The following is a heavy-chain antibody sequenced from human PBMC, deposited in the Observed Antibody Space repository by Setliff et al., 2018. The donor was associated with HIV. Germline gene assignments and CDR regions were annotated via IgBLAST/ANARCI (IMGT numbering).Heavy chain of an antibody. CDR1: GFTFSDYY. Sequence: LSLTCAASGFTFSDYYMSWIRQAPGKGLEWVSYISSSGSIIHYADSVKGRFTVSRDNAKNSLYLQMNSLRAEDTAVYYCASPLIMTTVTKDYWGQGTLVTVSS. V-gene: IGHV3-11*04. CDR3: ASPLIMTTVTKDY. CDR2: ISSSGSII. D-gene: IGHD4-17*01. J-gene: IGHJ4*02.